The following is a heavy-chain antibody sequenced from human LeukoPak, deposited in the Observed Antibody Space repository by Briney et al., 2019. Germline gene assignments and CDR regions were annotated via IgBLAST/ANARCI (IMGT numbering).Heavy chain of an antibody. CDR3: GSCSGGSCHSGWFDP. J-gene: IGHJ5*02. V-gene: IGHV3-20*04. CDR1: GFTFDDYG. D-gene: IGHD2-15*01. Sequence: GGSLRLSCAAFGFTFDDYGMSWVRQAPGKGLEWVSGINWNGGSTGYADSVKGRFTISRDNAKNSLYLQMNSLRAEDTAVYYCGSCSGGSCHSGWFDPWGQGTLVTASS. CDR2: INWNGGST.